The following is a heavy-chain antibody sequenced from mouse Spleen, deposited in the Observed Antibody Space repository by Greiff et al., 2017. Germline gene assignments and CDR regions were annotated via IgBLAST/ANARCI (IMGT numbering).Heavy chain of an antibody. CDR3: ANCYYGYSYAMDY. V-gene: IGHV14-4*01. J-gene: IGHJ4*01. D-gene: IGHD1-2*01. CDR1: GFNIKDDY. CDR2: IDPENGDT. Sequence: DVKLQESGAELVRPGASVKLSCTASGFNIKDDYMHWVKQRPEQGLEWIGWIDPENGDTEYAPKFQGKATITADTSSNTAYLQLSSLTSEDTAVYYCANCYYGYSYAMDYWGQGTSVTVSS.